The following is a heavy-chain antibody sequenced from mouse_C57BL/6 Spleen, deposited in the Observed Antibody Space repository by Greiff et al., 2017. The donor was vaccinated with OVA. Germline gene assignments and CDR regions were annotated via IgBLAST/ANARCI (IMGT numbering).Heavy chain of an antibody. CDR3: ARKIYYGNYDYFDY. CDR1: GYTFTSYW. J-gene: IGHJ2*01. D-gene: IGHD2-1*01. Sequence: QVQLQQPGAELVKPGASVKMSCKASGYTFTSYWITWVKQRPGQGLEWIGDIYPGSGSTNYNEKFKSKATLTVDTSSSTAYMQLSSLTSEDSAVYYCARKIYYGNYDYFDYWGQGTTLTVSS. CDR2: IYPGSGST. V-gene: IGHV1-55*01.